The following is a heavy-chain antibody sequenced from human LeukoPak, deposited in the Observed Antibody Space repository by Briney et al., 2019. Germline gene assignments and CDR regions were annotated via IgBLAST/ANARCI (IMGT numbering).Heavy chain of an antibody. CDR2: IKQDGSEK. Sequence: PGGSLRLSCAASGFTFSSYWMTWVRPAPGKGLEWVANIKQDGSEKYYVDSVKGRFTISRDNAKNSLYLQMNSLRAEDTAVYYCARVPGYSSSWYPFDYWGQGTLVTVSS. CDR1: GFTFSSYW. J-gene: IGHJ4*02. V-gene: IGHV3-7*01. CDR3: ARVPGYSSSWYPFDY. D-gene: IGHD6-13*01.